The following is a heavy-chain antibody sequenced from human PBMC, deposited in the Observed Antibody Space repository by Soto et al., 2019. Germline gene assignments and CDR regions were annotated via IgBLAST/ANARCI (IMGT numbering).Heavy chain of an antibody. CDR2: INPIGGST. V-gene: IGHV1-46*01. Sequence: ASVKVSCKASGYTFTIYYMHWVRQAPGQGLEWMGIINPIGGSTDYAQKFQGRVTMTRDTSTSTVYMELSSLRSEDTAVYYCASGRSCSGGSCYFDYWGQGALVTVSS. D-gene: IGHD2-15*01. J-gene: IGHJ4*02. CDR1: GYTFTIYY. CDR3: ASGRSCSGGSCYFDY.